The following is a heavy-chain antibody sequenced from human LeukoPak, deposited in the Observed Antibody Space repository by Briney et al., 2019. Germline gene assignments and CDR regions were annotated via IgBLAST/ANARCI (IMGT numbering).Heavy chain of an antibody. V-gene: IGHV5-51*01. J-gene: IGHJ4*02. CDR2: IYPGDSDT. CDR1: GYSFTSYW. Sequence: GESLKISCKGSGYSFTSYWIGWVRQMPGKGLEWMGIIYPGDSDTRYSPSFQGQVTISADRSISTAYLQWSSLKASDTAMYYCASNSGYSYGPRYPYYWGQGTLVTVSS. CDR3: ASNSGYSYGPRYPYY. D-gene: IGHD5-18*01.